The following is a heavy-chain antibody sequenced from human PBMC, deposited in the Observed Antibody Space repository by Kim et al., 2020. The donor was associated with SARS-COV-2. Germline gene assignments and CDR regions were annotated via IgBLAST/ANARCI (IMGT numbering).Heavy chain of an antibody. CDR1: GFTFGDYA. V-gene: IGHV3-49*03. CDR3: TRKQPLAQWLVLWCMDD. CDR2: IRSKAHGGTT. Sequence: GGSLRLSCTASGFTFGDYAMRWFRQAPGKGLEWVGFIRSKAHGGTTEYAASVKGRFTISRDDSKSIAYLQMNSLKTEDTAVYYCTRKQPLAQWLVLWCMDDWGQGTPVTVSS. J-gene: IGHJ6*02. D-gene: IGHD6-19*01.